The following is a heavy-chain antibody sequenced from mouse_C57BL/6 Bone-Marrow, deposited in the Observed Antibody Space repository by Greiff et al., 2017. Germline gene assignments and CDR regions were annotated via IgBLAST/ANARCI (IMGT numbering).Heavy chain of an antibody. J-gene: IGHJ3*01. CDR2: IYPRSGNT. V-gene: IGHV1-81*01. CDR3: ARRWLLRGFAD. D-gene: IGHD2-3*01. CDR1: GYTFTSYG. Sequence: QVQLKESGAELARPGASVKLSCKASGYTFTSYGISWVKQRTGQGLEWIGEIYPRSGNTSYTEKFKGKATLTADKSSSTAYMELRSLTSEDAAGYFCARRWLLRGFADWGQGTLVTVAA.